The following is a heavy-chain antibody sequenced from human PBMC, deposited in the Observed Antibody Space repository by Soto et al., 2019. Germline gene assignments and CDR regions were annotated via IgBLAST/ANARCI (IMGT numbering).Heavy chain of an antibody. V-gene: IGHV1-46*01. Sequence: GASVKVSCKASGYTFTSYYMHWVRQAPGQGLEWMGIINPSGGSTSYAQKFQGRVTMTRDTSTSTVYMELSSLRSGDTAVYYCARGTRVRGVIIRVDYYYGMDVWGQGTTVTVSS. CDR2: INPSGGST. J-gene: IGHJ6*02. CDR1: GYTFTSYY. D-gene: IGHD3-10*01. CDR3: ARGTRVRGVIIRVDYYYGMDV.